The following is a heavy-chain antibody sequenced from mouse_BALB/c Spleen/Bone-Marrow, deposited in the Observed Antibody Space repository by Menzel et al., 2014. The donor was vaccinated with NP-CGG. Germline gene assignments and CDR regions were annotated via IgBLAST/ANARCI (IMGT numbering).Heavy chain of an antibody. V-gene: IGHV1-63*01. J-gene: IGHJ2*01. CDR1: GYAFTNYW. Sequence: QVQLKQSGTELVGPGTSVKISCKASGYAFTNYWLGWVKQRPGHGLEWIGDIYPGSGNTYYNEKFKGKATLTADKSSSTAYMQLSGLTSEDSAVYFCTRRRSLDYWGQGTTLTVSS. CDR3: TRRRSLDY. CDR2: IYPGSGNT.